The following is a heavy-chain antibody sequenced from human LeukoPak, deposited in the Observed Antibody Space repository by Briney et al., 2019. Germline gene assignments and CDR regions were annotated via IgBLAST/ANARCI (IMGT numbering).Heavy chain of an antibody. CDR3: ARRVTMIPPFDY. D-gene: IGHD3-22*01. CDR2: IYPGDSYT. V-gene: IGHV5-51*01. J-gene: IGHJ4*02. CDR1: GYSFASYW. Sequence: GESLKISCKGSGYSFASYWIGWVRQMPGKGLEWMGIIYPGDSYTTYSPSFQGQVTISADKSISTAYLQWSSLKASDTAMYYSARRVTMIPPFDYWGQGTLVTVSS.